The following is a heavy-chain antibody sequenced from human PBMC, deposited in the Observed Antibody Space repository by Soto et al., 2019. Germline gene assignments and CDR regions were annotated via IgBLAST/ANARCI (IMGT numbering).Heavy chain of an antibody. D-gene: IGHD1-26*01. CDR1: GFSFSDYW. CDR3: SRGGGFSGNYL. CDR2: IDTDGSNT. Sequence: EVQLVESGGGLVQPGGSLRLSCAASGFSFSDYWMHWVRQAPGKGLVWVSCIDTDGSNTTYADSVKGRFTISRDNVKNTLYLQMDSLRAEDAALYYCSRGGGFSGNYLGGQGTLVTVSS. J-gene: IGHJ4*02. V-gene: IGHV3-74*01.